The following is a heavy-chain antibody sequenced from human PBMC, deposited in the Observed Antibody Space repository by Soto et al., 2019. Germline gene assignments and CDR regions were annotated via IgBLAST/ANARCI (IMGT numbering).Heavy chain of an antibody. V-gene: IGHV4-31*03. CDR3: ARSKAGPVDTAMVLDY. J-gene: IGHJ4*02. CDR2: IYYSGST. Sequence: QVQLQESGPGLVKPSQTLSLTCTVSGGSISSGGYYWSWIRQHPGKGLEGIGYIYYSGSTYYNPSLNSRVTISGDTSKNQFSLKLSSVTAADTAVYYCARSKAGPVDTAMVLDYWGQGTLVTVSS. D-gene: IGHD5-18*01. CDR1: GGSISSGGYY.